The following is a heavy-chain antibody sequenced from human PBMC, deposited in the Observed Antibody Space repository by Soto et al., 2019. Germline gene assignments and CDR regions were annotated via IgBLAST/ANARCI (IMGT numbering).Heavy chain of an antibody. V-gene: IGHV1-69*01. Sequence: QVQLVQSGAEVKKPGSSVKVSCKASGGTFSSYAISWVRQAPGQGLEWMGGIIPIFGTANYAQKFQGRVTITADESTSTAYMELSSLRSEDTGVYYCARGEYYYDSSGYYYDLEYFQHWGQGTLVTVSS. D-gene: IGHD3-22*01. J-gene: IGHJ1*01. CDR1: GGTFSSYA. CDR3: ARGEYYYDSSGYYYDLEYFQH. CDR2: IIPIFGTA.